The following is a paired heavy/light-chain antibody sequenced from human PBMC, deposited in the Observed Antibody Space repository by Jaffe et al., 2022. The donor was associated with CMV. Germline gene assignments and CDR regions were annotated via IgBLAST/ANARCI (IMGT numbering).Light chain of an antibody. V-gene: IGKV1-33*01. Sequence: DIQMTQSPSSLSASVGDRVTITCQASQDISNYLNWFQQKPGKAPKLLIYAASNLETGVTSRFSGSGSGTDFTFTISSLQPEDIATYYCQQYDDVPITFGQGTRLEIE. CDR3: QQYDDVPIT. CDR1: QDISNY. J-gene: IGKJ5*01. CDR2: AAS.
Heavy chain of an antibody. CDR1: GYTFTGYY. Sequence: QVQVVQSGAEVKKPGASVKVSCKASGYTFTGYYIHWVRQAPGQGLEWMGWINPHSGGTKYAQKFQGRVTMTRDTSITTAYMELRRLRSDDTAVYYCARAHVTVGSLGYWGQGSLVTVSS. CDR3: ARAHVTVGSLGY. CDR2: INPHSGGT. D-gene: IGHD1-26*01. V-gene: IGHV1-2*02. J-gene: IGHJ4*02.